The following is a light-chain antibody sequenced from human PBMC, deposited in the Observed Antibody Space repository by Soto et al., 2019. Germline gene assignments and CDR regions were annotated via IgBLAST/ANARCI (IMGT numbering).Light chain of an antibody. V-gene: IGKV3-11*01. Sequence: EIVLTQSPATLSLSPGERATLSCRASQSVTNYVAWYQQKPGQAPRLLIYDASNRATGIPARFSGSGSGTDFTLTISSLEPEDFGVYYCQQRDDLYTFGQGTKLEIK. CDR2: DAS. CDR3: QQRDDLYT. CDR1: QSVTNY. J-gene: IGKJ2*01.